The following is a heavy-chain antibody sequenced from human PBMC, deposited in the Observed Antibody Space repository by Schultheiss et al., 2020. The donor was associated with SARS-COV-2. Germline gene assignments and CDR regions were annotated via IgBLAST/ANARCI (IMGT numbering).Heavy chain of an antibody. CDR1: GFTFSSYE. CDR3: ASSYSSGWYYFDY. Sequence: GGSLRLSCAASGFTFSSYEMNWVRQAPGKGLEWVSYISSSGSTIYYADSVKGRFTISRDNAKNSLYLQMNSLRAEDTAVYYCASSYSSGWYYFDYWGQGTLVTVSS. CDR2: ISSSGSTI. V-gene: IGHV3-48*03. D-gene: IGHD6-19*01. J-gene: IGHJ4*02.